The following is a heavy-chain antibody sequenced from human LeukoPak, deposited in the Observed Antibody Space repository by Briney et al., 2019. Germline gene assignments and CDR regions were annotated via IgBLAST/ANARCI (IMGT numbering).Heavy chain of an antibody. Sequence: ASVKVSCKASGYTFTSSDINWVRQATGQGLEWMGWMNPNTDKTGYARNFQGRVTMTKNTSICTAYMEVSSLTYEDTAIYYCARGRPRLASAGIYDFWGQGTLITVSS. D-gene: IGHD6-13*01. CDR3: ARGRPRLASAGIYDF. J-gene: IGHJ4*02. CDR2: MNPNTDKT. V-gene: IGHV1-8*01. CDR1: GYTFTSSD.